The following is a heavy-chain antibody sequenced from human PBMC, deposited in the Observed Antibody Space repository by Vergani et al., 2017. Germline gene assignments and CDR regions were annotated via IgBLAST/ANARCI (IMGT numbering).Heavy chain of an antibody. J-gene: IGHJ3*02. CDR2: ISSSSSYI. V-gene: IGHV3-21*01. CDR3: ARDVFPGLRVPDAFDI. Sequence: EVQLVESGGGLVKPGGSLRLSCAASGFTFSSSSMNWVRQAPGKGLEWVSSISSSSSYIYYADSVKGRFTISRDNAKNSLYLQMNSLRAEDTAVYYCARDVFPGLRVPDAFDIWGQGTMVTVSS. D-gene: IGHD2-21*02. CDR1: GFTFSSSS.